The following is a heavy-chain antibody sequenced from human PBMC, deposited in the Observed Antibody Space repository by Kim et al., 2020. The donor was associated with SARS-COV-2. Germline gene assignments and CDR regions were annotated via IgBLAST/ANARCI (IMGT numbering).Heavy chain of an antibody. CDR1: GFTFSSYS. Sequence: GGSLRLSCAASGFTFSSYSMNWVRQAPGKGLEWVSYISSSSSTIYYADSVKGRFTISRDNAKNSLYLQMNSLRDEDTAVYYCARDPQWLRYIHYYGMDVWGQGTTVTVSS. D-gene: IGHD5-12*01. CDR3: ARDPQWLRYIHYYGMDV. J-gene: IGHJ6*02. V-gene: IGHV3-48*02. CDR2: ISSSSSTI.